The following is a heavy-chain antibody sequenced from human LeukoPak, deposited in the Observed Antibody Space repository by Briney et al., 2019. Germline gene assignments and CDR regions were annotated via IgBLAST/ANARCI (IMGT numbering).Heavy chain of an antibody. CDR3: ARDVDTYYYYYGMDV. J-gene: IGHJ6*02. D-gene: IGHD5-18*01. CDR2: ILYDGSNK. V-gene: IGHV3-33*01. Sequence: GGSLRPSCAASGFTFSSYGMHWVRQAPGKGLEWVAAILYDGSNKYYAGSVKGRLTITRENYKNTRYVQMNSLRAEDTAVYYCARDVDTYYYYYGMDVWDQGTRVTVSS. CDR1: GFTFSSYG.